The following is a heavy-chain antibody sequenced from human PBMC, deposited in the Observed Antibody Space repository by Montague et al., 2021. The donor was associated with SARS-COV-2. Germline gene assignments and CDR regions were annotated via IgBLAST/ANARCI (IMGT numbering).Heavy chain of an antibody. CDR3: ARVGRQQLVRLSGMDV. CDR2: INHSGRT. CDR1: GGSFSGYY. J-gene: IGHJ6*02. V-gene: IGHV4-34*01. Sequence: SETLSLTCAVYGGSFSGYYCSWIRQPPGKGLEWIGEINHSGRTNXNPSLKSRVTISVDTSKNQFSLKLSSVTAADTAVYYCARVGRQQLVRLSGMDVWGQGTTVTVSS. D-gene: IGHD6-13*01.